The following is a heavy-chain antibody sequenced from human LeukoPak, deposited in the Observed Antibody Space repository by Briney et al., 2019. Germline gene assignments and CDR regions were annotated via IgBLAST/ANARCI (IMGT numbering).Heavy chain of an antibody. Sequence: SETLSLTCTVSGGSISSSSYYWGWIRQPPGKGLEWIGSIYYSGSTYYNPSLKSRVTISVDTSKSQFSLKLSSVTAADTAVYYCARDGYSYHGNYFDYWGQGTLVTVSS. D-gene: IGHD5-18*01. CDR1: GGSISSSSYY. CDR2: IYYSGST. J-gene: IGHJ4*02. V-gene: IGHV4-39*01. CDR3: ARDGYSYHGNYFDY.